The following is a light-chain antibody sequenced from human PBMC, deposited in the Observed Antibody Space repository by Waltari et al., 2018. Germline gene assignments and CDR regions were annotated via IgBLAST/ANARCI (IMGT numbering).Light chain of an antibody. Sequence: EIVLTQSPATLSLSPGERATLSCGASESIASNYFAWYQHRPGLPPRLLSHDTSMRATGIPDRFSGAGSGTDFTLTISRLEPEDFAVYYCQQYGGSPTFGQGTKVEIK. J-gene: IGKJ1*01. CDR2: DTS. V-gene: IGKV3D-20*01. CDR1: ESIASNY. CDR3: QQYGGSPT.